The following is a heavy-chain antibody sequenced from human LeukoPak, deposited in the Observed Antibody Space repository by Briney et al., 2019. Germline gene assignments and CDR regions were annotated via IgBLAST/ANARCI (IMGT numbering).Heavy chain of an antibody. CDR2: IYYSGST. V-gene: IGHV4-59*01. J-gene: IGHJ4*02. D-gene: IGHD5-24*01. CDR3: ARIRDGYNYGGFDY. CDR1: GGSISTFY. Sequence: SETLSLACTVSGGSISTFYWNWIRQPPGKGLEWIGYIYYSGSTNYNPSLKSRVTISVDTSKNQFFLILSSVTAADTAVYYCARIRDGYNYGGFDYWGQGTLVTVSS.